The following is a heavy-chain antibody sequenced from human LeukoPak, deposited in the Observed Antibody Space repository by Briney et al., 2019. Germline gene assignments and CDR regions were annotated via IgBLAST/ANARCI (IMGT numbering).Heavy chain of an antibody. CDR1: GYTFTSYG. J-gene: IGHJ4*02. D-gene: IGHD3-3*01. CDR2: ISAYNGNT. CDR3: ARVYSVYGFWSGYYTGMWDY. Sequence: GASVKVSCKASGYTFTSYGISWVRQAPGQGLEWMGWISAYNGNTNYAQKLQGRVTMTTDTSTSTAYMELRSLRSDDTAVYYCARVYSVYGFWSGYYTGMWDYWGQGTLVTVSS. V-gene: IGHV1-18*01.